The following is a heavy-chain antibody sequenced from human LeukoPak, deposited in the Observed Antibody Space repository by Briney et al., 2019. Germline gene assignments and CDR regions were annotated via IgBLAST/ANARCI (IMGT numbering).Heavy chain of an antibody. V-gene: IGHV1-69*04. CDR3: AREEWEQLTGRYYYGMDV. J-gene: IGHJ6*02. D-gene: IGHD6-6*01. CDR2: IIPILGIA. CDR1: GGTFSSYA. Sequence: SVKVSCKASGGTFSSYAISWVRQAPGQGLEWMGRIIPILGIANYAQKFQGRVTITADKSTSTAYMELSSLRSEDTAVYYCAREEWEQLTGRYYYGMDVWGQGTTVTVSS.